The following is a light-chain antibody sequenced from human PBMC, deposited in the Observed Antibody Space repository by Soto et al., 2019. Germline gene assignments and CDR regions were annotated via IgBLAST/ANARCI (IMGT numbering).Light chain of an antibody. CDR1: QSGSSGY. Sequence: EIVLTQSPGTLSLSPGERATLSCTASQSGSSGYLAWYQQKPGQAPRLLIYGASSRATGIPDRFSGSGSGTDFTLTISRLEPEEFAVYYCQQCGSSPITFGQGTRLEIK. CDR3: QQCGSSPIT. V-gene: IGKV3-20*01. J-gene: IGKJ5*01. CDR2: GAS.